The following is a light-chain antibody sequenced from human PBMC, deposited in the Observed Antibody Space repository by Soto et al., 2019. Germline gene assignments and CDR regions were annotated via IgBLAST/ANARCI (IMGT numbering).Light chain of an antibody. CDR1: QSVSSN. V-gene: IGKV3-15*01. Sequence: EIVMTQSPATLSVSPGERATLSCRASQSVSSNFAWYQHQPGPPPRLLIFAASTAATGIPARFSGGGSGTEFTLTSSSLQSEDFAFYYCQQYNNYVTFGQGTRLEIK. CDR2: AAS. J-gene: IGKJ5*01. CDR3: QQYNNYVT.